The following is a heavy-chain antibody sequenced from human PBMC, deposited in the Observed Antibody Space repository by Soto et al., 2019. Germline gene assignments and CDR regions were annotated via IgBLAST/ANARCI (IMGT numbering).Heavy chain of an antibody. J-gene: IGHJ5*02. CDR2: IIPIFGTA. CDR3: ARVPYTYCSSKRCLQNWFDP. CDR1: GGTFSSYA. Sequence: SVKVSCKAPGGTFSSYAISWVRQAPGQGLEWMGGIIPIFGTANYAQKFQGRVTITADESTSTAYMELSSLRSEDTAVYYCARVPYTYCSSKRCLQNWFDPWGQGTLVTVSS. D-gene: IGHD2-2*01. V-gene: IGHV1-69*13.